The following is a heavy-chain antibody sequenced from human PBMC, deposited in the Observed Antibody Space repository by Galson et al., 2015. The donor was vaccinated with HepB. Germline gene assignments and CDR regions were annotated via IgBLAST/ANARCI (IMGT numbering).Heavy chain of an antibody. J-gene: IGHJ4*02. CDR3: AHGYNSYYFDY. D-gene: IGHD5-24*01. CDR1: GFTFSSYS. Sequence: SLRLSCAASGFTFSSYSMNWVRQAPGKGLEWVSYISSSSSTIYYADSVKGRFTISRDNAKNSLYLQMNSLRAEDTAVYYCAHGYNSYYFDYWGQGTLVTVSS. V-gene: IGHV3-48*04. CDR2: ISSSSSTI.